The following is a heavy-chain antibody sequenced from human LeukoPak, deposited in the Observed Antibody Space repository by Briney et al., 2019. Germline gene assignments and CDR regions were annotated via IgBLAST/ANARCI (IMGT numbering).Heavy chain of an antibody. CDR2: ISGSSGYI. Sequence: GGSLRLSCAASGFTFSTSVMHWVRQAPGKGLEWVSSISGSSGYIYYADSVKGRFTISRDNAKNTLYLQMNSLRADDTAVYYCVTHEVTIITRSTFDYWGQGTLVTVSS. V-gene: IGHV3-21*01. CDR1: GFTFSTSV. CDR3: VTHEVTIITRSTFDY. D-gene: IGHD3-16*02. J-gene: IGHJ4*02.